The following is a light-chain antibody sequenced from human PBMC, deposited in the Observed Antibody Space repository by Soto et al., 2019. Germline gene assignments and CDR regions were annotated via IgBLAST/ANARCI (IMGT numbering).Light chain of an antibody. CDR2: AAS. CDR3: QKYNSAPRT. J-gene: IGKJ5*01. Sequence: DIQMTQSPSSLSASVGDRVTITCRASQGISNYLAWYQQKPGKVPKLLIYAASTLQSGVPSRVSGSGSGTDVTLTISSLQPEDVATYYCQKYNSAPRTFGQGTRLEIK. CDR1: QGISNY. V-gene: IGKV1-27*01.